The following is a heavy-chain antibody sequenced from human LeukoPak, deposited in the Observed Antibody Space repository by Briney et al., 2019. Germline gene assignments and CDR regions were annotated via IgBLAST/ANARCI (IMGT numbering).Heavy chain of an antibody. D-gene: IGHD3-22*01. CDR2: ISSSGSTI. V-gene: IGHV3-48*04. CDR3: ARAVLDSSGYYHGEDYFDY. Sequence: GGSLRLSCAASGFIFSDYWMTWVRQAPGKGLEWVSYISSSGSTIYYADSVKGRFTISRDNAKNSLYLQMNSLRAEDTAVYYCARAVLDSSGYYHGEDYFDYWGQGTLVTVSS. CDR1: GFIFSDYW. J-gene: IGHJ4*02.